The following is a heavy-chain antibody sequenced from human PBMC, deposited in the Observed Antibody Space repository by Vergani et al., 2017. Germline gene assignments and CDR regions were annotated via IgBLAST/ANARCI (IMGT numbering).Heavy chain of an antibody. CDR2: IIPIFGTA. CDR1: GGTFSSYA. CDR3: SRGDYGDCYVDY. D-gene: IGHD4-17*01. Sequence: QVQLVQSGAEVKKPGSPVKVSCKAFGGTFSSYAISWVRQAPGQGLEWMGGIIPIFGTANYAPKFQGRDTITADESTSTAYMELSRLRSEGTAVYYCSRGDYGDCYVDYWGQGPLVTVSS. J-gene: IGHJ4*02. V-gene: IGHV1-69*01.